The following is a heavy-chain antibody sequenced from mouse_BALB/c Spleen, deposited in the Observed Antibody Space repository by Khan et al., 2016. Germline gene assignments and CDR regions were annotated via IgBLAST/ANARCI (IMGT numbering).Heavy chain of an antibody. D-gene: IGHD3-2*01. V-gene: IGHV1S137*01. CDR3: ARGGDSSGYVFAY. Sequence: QVQLQQSGAELVRPGVSVKISCKGSGYTFTDYAMHWVKQSHAKSLEWIGVISTYYGDASYNQKFKGKATMTVDKSSSTAYMELARLTSEDSAIYYCARGGDSSGYVFAYWGQGTLVTVSA. CDR2: ISTYYGDA. CDR1: GYTFTDYA. J-gene: IGHJ3*01.